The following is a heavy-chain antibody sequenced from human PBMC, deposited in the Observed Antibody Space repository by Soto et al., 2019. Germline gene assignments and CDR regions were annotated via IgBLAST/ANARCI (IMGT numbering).Heavy chain of an antibody. J-gene: IGHJ5*02. CDR3: GIKPSNRTLAS. V-gene: IGHV3-66*01. Sequence: GGSLRLSCAASGFAFSNAWMSWVRQAPGKGLEWVSGSYRGGSTYYADSVKGRFTSSRGNSKNTLYVQKNSPRAEDRAGEYCGIKPSNRTLASWVQGTRVTVSS. D-gene: IGHD2-2*01. CDR2: SYRGGST. CDR1: GFAFSNAW.